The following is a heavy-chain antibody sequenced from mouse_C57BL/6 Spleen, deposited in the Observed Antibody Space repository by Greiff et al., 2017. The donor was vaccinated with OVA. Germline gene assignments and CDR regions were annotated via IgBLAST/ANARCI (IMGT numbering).Heavy chain of an antibody. Sequence: VQLQQPGAELVRPGSSVKLSCKASGYTFTSYWMDWVKQRPGQGLEWIGNIYPSDSETHYNQKFKDKATLTVDKSSSTAYMQLSSLTSEDSAVYYCARFGLPLIGYAMDYWGQGTSVTVSS. D-gene: IGHD5-5*01. CDR2: IYPSDSET. J-gene: IGHJ4*01. CDR1: GYTFTSYW. CDR3: ARFGLPLIGYAMDY. V-gene: IGHV1-61*01.